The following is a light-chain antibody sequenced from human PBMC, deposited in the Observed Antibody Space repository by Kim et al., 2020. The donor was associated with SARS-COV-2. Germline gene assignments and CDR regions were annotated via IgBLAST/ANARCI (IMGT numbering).Light chain of an antibody. Sequence: ASTGDTVTITCRASQGISNFLAWYQQLPGKAPRLLMYGASTLQSGVPSRFSGSGSGTDFTLTISSLQSEDFATYFCQQYYTYPPYTFGQGTKLEIK. CDR2: GAS. CDR3: QQYYTYPPYT. CDR1: QGISNF. V-gene: IGKV1-8*01. J-gene: IGKJ2*01.